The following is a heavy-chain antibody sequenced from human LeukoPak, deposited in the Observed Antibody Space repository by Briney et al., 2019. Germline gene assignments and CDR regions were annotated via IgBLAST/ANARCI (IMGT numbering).Heavy chain of an antibody. CDR1: GGSISRSNYY. CDR2: IYYSGSA. CDR3: ARDRREPLLVNWFDP. V-gene: IGHV4-39*07. J-gene: IGHJ5*02. Sequence: PSETLSLTCTVSGGSISRSNYYWGWIRQPPGKGLEWIGSIYYSGSAYYNPSLKSRVTISVDTSKKQFSLKLSSVTAADTAVYYCARDRREPLLVNWFDPWGQGTLVTVSS. D-gene: IGHD1-26*01.